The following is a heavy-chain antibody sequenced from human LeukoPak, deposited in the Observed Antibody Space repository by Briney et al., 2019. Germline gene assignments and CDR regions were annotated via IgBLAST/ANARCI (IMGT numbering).Heavy chain of an antibody. CDR3: ATATYFPIGAPGTPYYFDS. J-gene: IGHJ4*02. CDR1: GYTFTSYD. D-gene: IGHD6-13*01. V-gene: IGHV1-8*03. Sequence: ASVKVSCKASGYTFTSYDINWVRQATGQGLEWMGWMNPNSGNTGYAQKFQGRVTITRNTSISTAYMELSRLRSDDTAVYYCATATYFPIGAPGTPYYFDSWGQGTLVTVSS. CDR2: MNPNSGNT.